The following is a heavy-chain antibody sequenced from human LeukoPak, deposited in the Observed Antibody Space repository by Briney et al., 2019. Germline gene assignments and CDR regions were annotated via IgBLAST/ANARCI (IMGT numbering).Heavy chain of an antibody. J-gene: IGHJ4*02. D-gene: IGHD6-19*01. CDR1: GGSFSGYY. Sequence: PEALSLTCAVYGGSFSGYYWSWIRQPPGKGLEWIGEINHSGSTNYNPSLKSRVTISVDTSKNQFSLKLSSVTAADTAVYYCARKGSGLRPWGQGTLVTVSS. CDR3: ARKGSGLRP. V-gene: IGHV4-34*01. CDR2: INHSGST.